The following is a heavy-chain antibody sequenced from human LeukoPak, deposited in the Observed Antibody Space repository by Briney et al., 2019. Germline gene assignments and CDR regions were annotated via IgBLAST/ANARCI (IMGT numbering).Heavy chain of an antibody. CDR2: INHSGST. CDR3: ARGPHDYVWGSYRYGSFDY. J-gene: IGHJ4*02. Sequence: PSETLSLTCAVYGGSFSGYYWSWIRQPPGKGLEWIGEINHSGSTNYNPSLKSRVTISVDTSKNQFSPKLSSVTAADTAVYYCARGPHDYVWGSYRYGSFDYWGQGTLVTVSS. V-gene: IGHV4-34*01. D-gene: IGHD3-16*02. CDR1: GGSFSGYY.